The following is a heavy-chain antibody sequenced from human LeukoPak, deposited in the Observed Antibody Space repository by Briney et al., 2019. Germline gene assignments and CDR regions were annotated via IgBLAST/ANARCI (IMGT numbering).Heavy chain of an antibody. CDR1: GFTFSTYA. CDR2: ITAGGANT. D-gene: IGHD1-1*01. V-gene: IGHV3-23*01. Sequence: GGSLRLSCAASGFTFSTYAMNWVRQAPGKGLEWLSTITAGGANTYYADSVKGRFTISRDNSKNTLYLQMNSLTADDTAVYYCANWNDYWGQGTLVIVSS. CDR3: ANWNDY. J-gene: IGHJ4*02.